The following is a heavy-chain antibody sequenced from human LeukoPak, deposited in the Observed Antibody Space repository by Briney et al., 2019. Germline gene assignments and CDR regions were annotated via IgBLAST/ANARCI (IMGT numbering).Heavy chain of an antibody. CDR3: ASSLTRYNWNDGSDAFDI. D-gene: IGHD1-1*01. J-gene: IGHJ3*02. Sequence: GESLKISCKGSGYSFTNYWIGWVRQMPGKGLELMGIIYPGDSDTTYSPSFQGQVTISADKSISTAYLQWSSLKASDTAMYYCASSLTRYNWNDGSDAFDIWGQGTMVTVSS. CDR1: GYSFTNYW. V-gene: IGHV5-51*01. CDR2: IYPGDSDT.